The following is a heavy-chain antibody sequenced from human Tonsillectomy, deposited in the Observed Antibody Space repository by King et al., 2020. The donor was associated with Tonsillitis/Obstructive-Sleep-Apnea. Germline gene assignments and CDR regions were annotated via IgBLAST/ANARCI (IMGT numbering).Heavy chain of an antibody. CDR2: IDPSDSYT. D-gene: IGHD3-10*01. CDR3: ARHSNGSVRDSAGPSIDV. CDR1: GYSFTNYW. V-gene: IGHV5-10-1*01. Sequence: QLVQSGAEVKKPGESLRISCKGSGYSFTNYWITWVRQMPGKGLEWMGRIDPSDSYTIYSPSFQGHVTISADKSISTAYLQWSSLKASDTAMFYCARHSNGSVRDSAGPSIDVWGKGTTVTVSS. J-gene: IGHJ6*03.